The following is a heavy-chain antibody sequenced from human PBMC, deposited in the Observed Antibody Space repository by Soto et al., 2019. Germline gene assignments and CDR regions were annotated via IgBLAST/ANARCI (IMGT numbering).Heavy chain of an antibody. D-gene: IGHD3-3*01. CDR2: IYDGGSN. V-gene: IGHV4-59*01. CDR1: GGSISYYY. Sequence: PSETLSLTCTVSGGSISYYYWSWIRQPPGKALEWIGYIYDGGSNNYNPSLKSRVTISADTSKNQLSLKLTSVTAADTAVYYCARARSSLVGEINKYNMDVWGQGTTVTVSS. J-gene: IGHJ6*02. CDR3: ARARSSLVGEINKYNMDV.